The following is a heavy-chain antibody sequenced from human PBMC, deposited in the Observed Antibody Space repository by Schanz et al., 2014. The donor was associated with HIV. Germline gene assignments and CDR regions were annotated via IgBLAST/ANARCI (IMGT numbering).Heavy chain of an antibody. CDR1: GFTFSSYA. CDR3: AKDRRRDYYYESSGYLDF. V-gene: IGHV3-23*04. Sequence: VQLVESGGGVVQPGRSLRLSCAASGFTFSSYAMSWVRQAPGKGLEWVSTISGSGAGTYYADSVKGRFTISRDNSKNTLFLQMNSLRAEDTALYYCAKDRRRDYYYESSGYLDFWGQGTLVTVSS. CDR2: ISGSGAGT. D-gene: IGHD3-22*01. J-gene: IGHJ4*02.